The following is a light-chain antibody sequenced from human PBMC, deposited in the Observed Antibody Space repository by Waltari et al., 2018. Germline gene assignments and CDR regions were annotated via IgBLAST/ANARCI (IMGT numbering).Light chain of an antibody. CDR3: SSYISSSTLEL. CDR1: SSDVGCYNY. Sequence: SALPQPASVAGSPGPSITISCTGTSSDVGCYNYFSWYQQHPGKAPKIMIYDVSNRPSGVFNRFSGSNSGNTASLTISGLQAEDEAAYYCSSYISSSTLELFGGGTSLTVL. J-gene: IGLJ2*01. V-gene: IGLV2-14*03. CDR2: DVS.